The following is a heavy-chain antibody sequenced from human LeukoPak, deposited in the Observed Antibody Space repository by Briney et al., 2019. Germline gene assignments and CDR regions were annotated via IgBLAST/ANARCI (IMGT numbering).Heavy chain of an antibody. V-gene: IGHV3-23*01. D-gene: IGHD3-10*01. CDR1: GFAFSSYA. Sequence: GGSLRLSCAASGFAFSSYAMSWVRQAPGKGLEWVSAISGRGGSTYYADSVKGRFTISRDNSKNTLYLQMNSLRAEDTAVYYCAKVPYYYGSGSYDSGMDVWGKGTTVTVSS. CDR3: AKVPYYYGSGSYDSGMDV. J-gene: IGHJ6*04. CDR2: ISGRGGST.